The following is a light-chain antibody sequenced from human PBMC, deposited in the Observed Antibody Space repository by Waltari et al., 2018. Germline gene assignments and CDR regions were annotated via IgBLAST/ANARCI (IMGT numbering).Light chain of an antibody. Sequence: QSALTQPASVSGSPGQSITIPCTGTSSDAGSYNYVSWYQQHPGKAPKLIIYDVTNRPSGVSNRFSGSKSGNTASLTISGLQAEDEADYYCSSYMDSTTLELFGGGTSLTVL. CDR2: DVT. CDR3: SSYMDSTTLEL. CDR1: SSDAGSYNY. V-gene: IGLV2-14*03. J-gene: IGLJ2*01.